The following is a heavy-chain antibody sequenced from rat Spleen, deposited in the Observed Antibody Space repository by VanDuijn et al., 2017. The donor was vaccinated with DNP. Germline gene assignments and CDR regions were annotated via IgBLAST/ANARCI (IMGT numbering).Heavy chain of an antibody. CDR2: ISYDGSST. D-gene: IGHD1-2*01. CDR3: ARSSSYSVMDA. J-gene: IGHJ2*01. CDR1: GFTFSDYY. V-gene: IGHV5-29*01. Sequence: EVQLVESDGGLVQPGRSLKLSCAASGFTFSDYYMAWVRQAPTKGLEWVATISYDGSSTYYRDSVKGRFTISRDNAKSTLYLQMDSLRSEDTATYYCARSSSYSVMDAWGQGVMVTVSS.